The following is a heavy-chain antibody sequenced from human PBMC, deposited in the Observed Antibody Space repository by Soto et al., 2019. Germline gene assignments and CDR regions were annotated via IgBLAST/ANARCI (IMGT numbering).Heavy chain of an antibody. CDR3: ARVADCSGGSCSNKWFDP. V-gene: IGHV4-30-4*01. CDR2: ISHSGST. CDR1: GGSISSGSYY. D-gene: IGHD2-15*01. Sequence: SETLSLTCTVSGGSISSGSYYWSWIRQPPGKGLEWTGHISHSGSTYYNPSLKSRVTILVDRSKKQFSLKLNSVTAADTAVYYCARVADCSGGSCSNKWFDPWGQGTLVPVSS. J-gene: IGHJ5*02.